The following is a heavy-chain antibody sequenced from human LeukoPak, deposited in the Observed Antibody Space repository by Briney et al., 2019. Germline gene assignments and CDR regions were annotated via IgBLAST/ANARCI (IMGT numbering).Heavy chain of an antibody. D-gene: IGHD6-13*01. V-gene: IGHV4-59*08. CDR2: ISDIGSI. CDR3: AREAAANAFDI. CDR1: GGSISSYY. J-gene: IGHJ3*02. Sequence: SETLSLTCTVSGGSISSYYWSWIRQPPGKGLEWIAHISDIGSINYNPSLKSRVTISVDTSKNQFSLKLSSVTAADTAVYYCAREAAANAFDIWGQGTMVTVSS.